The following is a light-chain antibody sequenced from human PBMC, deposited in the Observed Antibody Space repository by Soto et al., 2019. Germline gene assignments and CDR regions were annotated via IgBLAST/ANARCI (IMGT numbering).Light chain of an antibody. CDR3: QQYNNWPYT. J-gene: IGKJ2*01. CDR1: QSVNSN. V-gene: IGKV3D-15*01. Sequence: EIVMTQSPATLSVSPGERGTLSCRASQSVNSNLAWYQQKPGQAPRLLIDGASTRATDIPARFSGSGSGTEFTLTISSLQSEDFAVYYCQQYNNWPYTFGQGTKLEIK. CDR2: GAS.